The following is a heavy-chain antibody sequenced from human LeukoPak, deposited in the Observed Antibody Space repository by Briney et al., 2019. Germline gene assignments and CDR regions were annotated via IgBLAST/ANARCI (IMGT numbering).Heavy chain of an antibody. Sequence: ASVKISCKASGYIFTNYYLYWVRQAPGQGLEWMGVINPVGGVTTYAQRFQGRVTMTRDTSTSTFDMELSSLKSEDTAVDYCARLWSYYDNSGFFEDYWGQGTLVTVSS. CDR3: ARLWSYYDNSGFFEDY. J-gene: IGHJ4*02. V-gene: IGHV1-46*01. D-gene: IGHD3-22*01. CDR2: INPVGGVT. CDR1: GYIFTNYY.